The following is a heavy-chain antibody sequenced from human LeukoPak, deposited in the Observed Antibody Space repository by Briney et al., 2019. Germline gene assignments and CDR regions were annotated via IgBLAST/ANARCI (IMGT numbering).Heavy chain of an antibody. CDR3: ARVGYSYGYTFEY. CDR1: GFTFSSYN. CDR2: ISSSSDYI. V-gene: IGHV3-21*01. J-gene: IGHJ4*02. D-gene: IGHD5-18*01. Sequence: PGGSLRLSCAPSGFTFSSYNINWVRQAPGKGLEWVSSISSSSDYIYYADSVKGRFTISRDNAKNSLYLQMHSLRGEDTAVYYCARVGYSYGYTFEYGGQGTLVTVFS.